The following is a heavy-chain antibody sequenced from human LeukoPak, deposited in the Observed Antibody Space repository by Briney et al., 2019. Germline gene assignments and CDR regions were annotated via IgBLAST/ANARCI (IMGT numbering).Heavy chain of an antibody. Sequence: GGSLRLSCAASGFSISNYAMYWVRQAPGKGLEWVSAISGDDSKTFYADSVKGRFTVSRDISKTTLYLQMTSLRAEDTAVYYDTTSETLGLAVWGQGTTVTVSS. CDR3: TTSETLGLAV. CDR2: ISGDDSKT. V-gene: IGHV3-23*01. J-gene: IGHJ6*02. D-gene: IGHD1-1*01. CDR1: GFSISNYA.